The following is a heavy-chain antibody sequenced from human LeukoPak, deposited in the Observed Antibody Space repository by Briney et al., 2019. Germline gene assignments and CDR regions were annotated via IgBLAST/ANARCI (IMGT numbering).Heavy chain of an antibody. Sequence: SVKVSCKASGFTFTSSAVQCVRQARGQRLEWIGWIVVGSGNTNYAQKFQERVTITRDMSTSTAYMELSSLRSEDTAVYYCAAIPLPDSRYFDWLTFDYWGQGTLVTVSS. D-gene: IGHD3-9*01. CDR3: AAIPLPDSRYFDWLTFDY. CDR1: GFTFTSSA. J-gene: IGHJ4*02. CDR2: IVVGSGNT. V-gene: IGHV1-58*01.